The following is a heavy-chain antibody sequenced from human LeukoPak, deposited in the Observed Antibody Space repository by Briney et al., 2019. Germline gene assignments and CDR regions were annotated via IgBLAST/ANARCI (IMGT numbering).Heavy chain of an antibody. J-gene: IGHJ4*02. CDR1: GFTFSSYS. D-gene: IGHD3-10*01. Sequence: GGSLRLSCAASGFTFSSYSMNWVRQAPGKGPEWVSSISSSSSYIYYADSVKGRFTISRDNAKNSLYLQMNSLRAEDTAVYYCARTPGGSGSEYYFDYWGQGTLVTVSS. V-gene: IGHV3-21*01. CDR3: ARTPGGSGSEYYFDY. CDR2: ISSSSSYI.